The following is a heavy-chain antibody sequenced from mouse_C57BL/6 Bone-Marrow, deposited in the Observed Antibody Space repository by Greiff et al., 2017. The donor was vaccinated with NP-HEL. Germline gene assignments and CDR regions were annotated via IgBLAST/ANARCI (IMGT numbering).Heavy chain of an antibody. Sequence: EVKLQESGAELVRPGASVKLSCTASGFNIKDYYMHWVKQRPEQGLEWIGRIDPEDGDTEYAPKFQGKATMTADTSSNTAYLQLSSLTSEDTAVYYCTTDTTVVATPYYAMDYWGQGTSVTVSS. V-gene: IGHV14-1*01. CDR1: GFNIKDYY. CDR2: IDPEDGDT. CDR3: TTDTTVVATPYYAMDY. D-gene: IGHD1-1*01. J-gene: IGHJ4*01.